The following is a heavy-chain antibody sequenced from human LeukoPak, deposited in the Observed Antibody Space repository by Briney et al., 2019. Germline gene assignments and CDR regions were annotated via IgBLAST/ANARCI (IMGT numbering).Heavy chain of an antibody. CDR2: ISWDGDST. CDR3: ATAAYDSTGIFDY. Sequence: RGSLRLSCAASGFTFDDYAMHWVRQAPGKGLECVSLISWDGDSTYYADSVKGRFTISRDNNKNSLYLQMNSLRTEDTALYYCATAAYDSTGIFDYWGQGTLVTVSS. V-gene: IGHV3-43D*03. J-gene: IGHJ4*02. CDR1: GFTFDDYA. D-gene: IGHD3-22*01.